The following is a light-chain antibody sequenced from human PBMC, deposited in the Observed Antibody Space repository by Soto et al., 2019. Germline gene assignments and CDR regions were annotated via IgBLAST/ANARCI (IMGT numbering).Light chain of an antibody. CDR2: KAS. V-gene: IGKV1-5*03. CDR3: QHYYRYSYT. Sequence: DIQMTQSPSTLSASVGDRVTITCRASQNIDTWLAWYQQKPGKAPKLLIYKASSLESEVPSRFSGSGSGTEFTLTISSLQPDDFATYSCQHYYRYSYTFGQGTKLDIK. CDR1: QNIDTW. J-gene: IGKJ2*01.